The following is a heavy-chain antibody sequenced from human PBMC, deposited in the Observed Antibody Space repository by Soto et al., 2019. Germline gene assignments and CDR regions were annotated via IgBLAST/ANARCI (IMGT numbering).Heavy chain of an antibody. D-gene: IGHD1-7*01. V-gene: IGHV3-11*06. CDR2: INDRGGNT. CDR1: GFSFSVYF. Sequence: QVQLVESGGGLVKPGGSLRLSCAASGFSFSVYFMSWVRQTPGNRLEWVSSINDRGGNTSYADFVRGRFTFSRDNAKNTLYLQMNSLTAEDTAVYYCARENYGAFEYWGQGILVTVSS. J-gene: IGHJ4*02. CDR3: ARENYGAFEY.